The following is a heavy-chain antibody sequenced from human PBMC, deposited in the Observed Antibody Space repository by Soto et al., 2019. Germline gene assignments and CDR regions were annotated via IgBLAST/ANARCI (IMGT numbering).Heavy chain of an antibody. V-gene: IGHV4-4*07. D-gene: IGHD3-3*01. CDR2: FYTSGKT. Sequence: TSQTLSLTCTVSGGSSSTYAWSWIRQPARKGLEWFGRFYTSGKTATNPSLKSRVTLSVDTSKNQFSLKLTSVTAAGTSVYFCARVVQSRDGCNREFLGGWFYPLGQGTRVTVSS. J-gene: IGHJ5*02. CDR3: ARVVQSRDGCNREFLGGWFYP. CDR1: GGSSSTYA.